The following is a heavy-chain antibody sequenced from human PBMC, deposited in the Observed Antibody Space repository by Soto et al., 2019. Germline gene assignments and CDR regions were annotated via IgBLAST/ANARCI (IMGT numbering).Heavy chain of an antibody. J-gene: IGHJ6*02. CDR2: IYYSGST. CDR1: GGSISSGGYY. V-gene: IGHV4-31*03. Sequence: QVQLQESGPGLVKPSQTLSLTCTVSGGSISSGGYYWSWIRQHPGKGLEWIGYIYYSGSTYYNPSLNSRFTISVDTSKNQFSLKLSSVTAADTAVYYCERAYVSGYMDVWGQGTTVTVSS. CDR3: ERAYVSGYMDV. D-gene: IGHD3-10*01.